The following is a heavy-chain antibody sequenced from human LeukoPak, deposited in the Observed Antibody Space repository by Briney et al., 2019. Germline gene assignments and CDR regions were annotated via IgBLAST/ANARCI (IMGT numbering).Heavy chain of an antibody. CDR2: ISWNSGSI. Sequence: GRSLRLSCAASGFSFDDYAMHWVQQAPGKGLEWVSGISWNSGSIGYADSVKGRFTISRDNAKNSLYLQMNSLRAEDTALYYCAKDSSLSHFDYWGQGTPVTVSS. J-gene: IGHJ4*02. CDR1: GFSFDDYA. D-gene: IGHD3-10*01. CDR3: AKDSSLSHFDY. V-gene: IGHV3-9*01.